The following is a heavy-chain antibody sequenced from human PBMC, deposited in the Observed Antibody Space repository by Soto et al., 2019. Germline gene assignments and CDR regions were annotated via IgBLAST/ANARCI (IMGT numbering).Heavy chain of an antibody. CDR1: SGSVRSGSYY. CDR2: IFDIKNT. Sequence: SETWSLTCLVSSGSVRSGSYYWSWIRQPPGKGLDWIGYIFDIKNTRYNPSLKSRVTMSVDMSNNQFSLKLSSVTAADTAVYFCARDRGTEGAAWGYYSDYWGPGILVTVSS. J-gene: IGHJ4*02. D-gene: IGHD1-26*01. CDR3: ARDRGTEGAAWGYYSDY. V-gene: IGHV4-61*01.